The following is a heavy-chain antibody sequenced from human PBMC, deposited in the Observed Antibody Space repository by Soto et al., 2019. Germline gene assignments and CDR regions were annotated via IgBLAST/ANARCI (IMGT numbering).Heavy chain of an antibody. V-gene: IGHV3-30*18. CDR1: GFTFSSYG. D-gene: IGHD2-15*01. CDR3: AKGPTYCSGGSCYDTYYYYYYGMDV. CDR2: ISYDGSNK. J-gene: IGHJ6*02. Sequence: GGSLRLSCAASGFTFSSYGMHWVRQAPGKGLEWVAVISYDGSNKYYADSVKGRFTISRDNSKNTLYLQMNSLRAEDTAVYYCAKGPTYCSGGSCYDTYYYYYYGMDVWGQGTTVTVSS.